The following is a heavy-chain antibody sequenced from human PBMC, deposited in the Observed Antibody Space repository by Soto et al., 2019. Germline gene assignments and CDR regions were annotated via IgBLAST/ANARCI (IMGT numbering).Heavy chain of an antibody. J-gene: IGHJ5*02. CDR1: GYTFTSYG. V-gene: IGHV1-18*04. CDR2: ISAYNGNT. Sequence: ASVKVSCKASGYTFTSYGISWVRQAPGQGLEWMGWISAYNGNTNYAQKLQGRVTMTTDTSTSTAYMELRSLRSDDTAVYYCARGTMIAMPGNWFDPWGQGTLVTGSS. CDR3: ARGTMIAMPGNWFDP. D-gene: IGHD3-22*01.